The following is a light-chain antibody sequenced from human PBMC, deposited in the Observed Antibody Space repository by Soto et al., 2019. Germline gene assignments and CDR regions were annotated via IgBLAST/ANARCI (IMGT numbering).Light chain of an antibody. V-gene: IGKV1-8*01. Sequence: AIRMTQSPSSLSASTGDRVTITCRASQGISNYLACYQQKPGKAPKLLIYAASTLQSGVPSRFSGSGSGTDFTLTIGCLQSEDFATYYCHQYYSYPLTFGQVTRLEIK. CDR1: QGISNY. J-gene: IGKJ5*01. CDR3: HQYYSYPLT. CDR2: AAS.